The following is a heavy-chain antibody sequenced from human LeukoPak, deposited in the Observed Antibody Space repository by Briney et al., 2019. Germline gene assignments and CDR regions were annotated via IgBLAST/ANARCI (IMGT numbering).Heavy chain of an antibody. V-gene: IGHV3-23*01. Sequence: GETLRLSCAASGFTFSNCDMAWVRQAPGKGLEWVSSISTSGGDTYYADSVKGRFTISRDNFKNTAYLQMNSLRVDDTAIYYCAKDTVYDSGRRPDSWGQGTLVTVSS. CDR2: ISTSGGDT. D-gene: IGHD3-10*01. CDR1: GFTFSNCD. CDR3: AKDTVYDSGRRPDS. J-gene: IGHJ4*02.